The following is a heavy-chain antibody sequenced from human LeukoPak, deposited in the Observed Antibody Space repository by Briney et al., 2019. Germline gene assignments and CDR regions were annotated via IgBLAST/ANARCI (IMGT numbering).Heavy chain of an antibody. J-gene: IGHJ4*02. V-gene: IGHV1-69*05. D-gene: IGHD3-22*01. CDR1: GGTFSSYA. Sequence: SVKVSCKASGGTFSSYAISWVRQAPGQGLEWMGGIIPSFGTANYAQKFQGRVTITTDESTSTAYMELSSLRSEDTAVYYCARGPDYYDSSGYLDYWGQGTLVTVSS. CDR3: ARGPDYYDSSGYLDY. CDR2: IIPSFGTA.